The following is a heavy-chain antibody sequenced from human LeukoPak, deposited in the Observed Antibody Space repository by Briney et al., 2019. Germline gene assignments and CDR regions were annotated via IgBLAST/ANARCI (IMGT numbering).Heavy chain of an antibody. CDR3: ARGVGSGWYFDL. Sequence: ASVKVSCKASGYTFNIYGISWVRQAPGQGLEWMGWISAYNGNTNYAQKLQGRVTMTTDTSTSTAYMELSRLRSDDTAVYYCARGVGSGWYFDLWGRGTLVTVSS. V-gene: IGHV1-18*01. CDR1: GYTFNIYG. J-gene: IGHJ2*01. D-gene: IGHD3-10*01. CDR2: ISAYNGNT.